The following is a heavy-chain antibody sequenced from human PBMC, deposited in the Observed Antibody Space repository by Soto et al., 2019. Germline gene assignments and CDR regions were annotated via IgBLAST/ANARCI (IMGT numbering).Heavy chain of an antibody. CDR3: ARDQEDTAMDHNWFDP. J-gene: IGHJ5*02. D-gene: IGHD5-18*01. Sequence: SETLSLTCTVSGGSISSYYWSWIRQPPGKGLEWIGYVHYGGSTSYSPSLRSRVTISVDTSKNEVFLKVSSVTAADTAVYYCARDQEDTAMDHNWFDPWGQGTLVTVS. CDR1: GGSISSYY. V-gene: IGHV4-59*01. CDR2: VHYGGST.